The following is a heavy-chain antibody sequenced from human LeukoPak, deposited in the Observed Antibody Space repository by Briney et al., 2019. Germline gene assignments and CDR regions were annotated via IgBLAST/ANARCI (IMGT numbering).Heavy chain of an antibody. CDR2: IIPIFGTA. V-gene: IGHV1-69*06. J-gene: IGHJ5*02. CDR3: ARDSYEVKRGSSYGLRTPDWFDP. D-gene: IGHD5-18*01. Sequence: GASVKVSCKASGGTFSSYAISWVRQAPGQGLEWMGGIIPIFGTANYAQKFQGRVTITADKSTSTAYMELSSLRSEDTAVYYCARDSYEVKRGSSYGLRTPDWFDPWGQGTLVTVSS. CDR1: GGTFSSYA.